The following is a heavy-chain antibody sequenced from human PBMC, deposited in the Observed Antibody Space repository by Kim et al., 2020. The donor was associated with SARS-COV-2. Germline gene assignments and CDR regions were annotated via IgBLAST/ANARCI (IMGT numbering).Heavy chain of an antibody. J-gene: IGHJ1*01. CDR1: GGSISSYY. CDR2: IYYSGST. Sequence: SETLSHTCTVSGGSISSYYWSWIRQPPGKGLEWIGYIYYSGSTNYNPSLKSRVTISVDTSKNQFSLKLSSVTAADTAVYYCARSVSYSSSWYYFQHWGQGTLVTVSS. V-gene: IGHV4-59*08. CDR3: ARSVSYSSSWYYFQH. D-gene: IGHD6-13*01.